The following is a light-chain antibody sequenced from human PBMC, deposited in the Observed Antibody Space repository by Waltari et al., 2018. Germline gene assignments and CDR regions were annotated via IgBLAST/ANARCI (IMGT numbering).Light chain of an antibody. CDR2: AAY. CDR3: QQAHTFPLT. CDR1: QHFGNW. J-gene: IGKJ4*01. Sequence: DIQLTHSPSSVSASVGDRVTLTCRASQHFGNWLAWFQQKQGKDPKLLIYAAYALQRGVPSRFSGSGSGTEFTLTINDLQPEDFATYYCQQAHTFPLTFGGGTKVEMK. V-gene: IGKV1-12*01.